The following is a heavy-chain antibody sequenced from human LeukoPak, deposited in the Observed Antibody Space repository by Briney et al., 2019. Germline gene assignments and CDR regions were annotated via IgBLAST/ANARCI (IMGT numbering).Heavy chain of an antibody. CDR2: INSTSTSI. D-gene: IGHD3-10*01. J-gene: IGHJ5*01. CDR1: GLTFSDYS. Sequence: GGSLRLSCVASGLTFSDYSINWVRRAPGKVLEWVSSINSTSTSIYYADAVRGRFTISRDNDKSTLYLQMDSLRAEDTAVYYCVRLRRNSDRSYYYYYYDSWGQGILVTVSS. V-gene: IGHV3-21*04. CDR3: VRLRRNSDRSYYYYYYDS.